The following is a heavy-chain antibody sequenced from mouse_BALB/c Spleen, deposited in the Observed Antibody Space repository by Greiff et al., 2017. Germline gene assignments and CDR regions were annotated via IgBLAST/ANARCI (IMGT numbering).Heavy chain of an antibody. CDR1: GYSITSDYA. CDR3: ARSTMITTGFAY. Sequence: EVKLQESGPGLVKPSQSLSLTCTVTGYSITSDYAWNWIRQFPGNKLEWMGYISYSGSTSYNPSLKSRISITRDTPKNQFFLQLNSVTTEDTATYYCARSTMITTGFAYWGQGTLVTVSA. D-gene: IGHD2-4*01. J-gene: IGHJ3*01. V-gene: IGHV3-2*02. CDR2: ISYSGST.